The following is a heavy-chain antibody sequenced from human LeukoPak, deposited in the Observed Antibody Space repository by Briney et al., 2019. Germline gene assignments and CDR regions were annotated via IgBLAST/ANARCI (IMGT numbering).Heavy chain of an antibody. CDR2: ISGSGGST. CDR1: GFTFSSYG. D-gene: IGHD6-19*01. CDR3: AKVYGSSGWESYYYYYMDV. J-gene: IGHJ6*03. Sequence: GGTLRLSCAASGFTFSSYGMSWVRQAPGKGLEWVSAISGSGGSTYYADSVKGRFTISRDSSKNTLYLQMNSLRAEDTAVYYCAKVYGSSGWESYYYYYMDVWGKGTTVTVSS. V-gene: IGHV3-23*01.